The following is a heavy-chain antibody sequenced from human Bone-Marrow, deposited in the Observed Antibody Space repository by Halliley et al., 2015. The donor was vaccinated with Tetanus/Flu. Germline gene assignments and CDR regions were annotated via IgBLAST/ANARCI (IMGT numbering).Heavy chain of an antibody. J-gene: IGHJ4*02. CDR3: AKGWGGDYYGY. CDR2: ISDSGGST. D-gene: IGHD3-16*01. CDR1: GFTFRDYA. Sequence: SLRLSCVGSGFTFRDYAMTWVRQGPGRGLEWVSAISDSGGSTYYADSVRGRFTMSRDNSQNTLYLQMNSLRVEDTAVYYCAKGWGGDYYGYWGQGTLVTVSS. V-gene: IGHV3-23*01.